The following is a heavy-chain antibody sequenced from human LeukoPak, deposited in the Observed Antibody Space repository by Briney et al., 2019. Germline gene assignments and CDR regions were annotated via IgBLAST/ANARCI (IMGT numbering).Heavy chain of an antibody. D-gene: IGHD6-13*01. CDR1: GGTFSSYA. CDR2: IIPIFGTA. CDR3: AGARSYGSSWGD. J-gene: IGHJ4*02. Sequence: ASVKVSCKASGGTFSSYAISWVRQAPGQGLEWMGGIIPIFGTANYAQKFQGRVTITADKSTSTAYMELSSLRSEDTAVYYCAGARSYGSSWGDWGQGTLVTVSS. V-gene: IGHV1-69*06.